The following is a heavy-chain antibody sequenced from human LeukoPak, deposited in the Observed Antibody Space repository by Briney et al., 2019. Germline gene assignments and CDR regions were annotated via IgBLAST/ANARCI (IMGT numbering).Heavy chain of an antibody. CDR2: IRYDGSNK. J-gene: IGHJ3*02. CDR1: GFTFSSYG. D-gene: IGHD5-24*01. V-gene: IGHV3-30*02. CDR3: ARLRNYAFDI. Sequence: GGSLRLSCAASGFTFSSYGMHWVRQAPGKGLEWVAFIRYDGSNKYYADSVKGRFTISRDNSKNTLYLQMKSLRAEDTAVYYCARLRNYAFDIWGQGTMVTVSS.